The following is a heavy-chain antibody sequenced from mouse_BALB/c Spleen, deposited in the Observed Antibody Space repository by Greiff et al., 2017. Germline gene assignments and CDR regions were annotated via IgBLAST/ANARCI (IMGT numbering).Heavy chain of an antibody. V-gene: IGHV1S41*01. D-gene: IGHD3-3*01. J-gene: IGHJ3*01. CDR2: IAPGSGST. CDR3: ERGDGGFAY. Sequence: DLVKPGASVKLSCKASGYTFTSYWINWIKQRPGQGLEWIGRIAPGSGSTYYNEMFKGKATLTVDTSSRTAYIQLSSLSSEDSAVYFCERGDGGFAYWGQGTLVTGSA. CDR1: GYTFTSYW.